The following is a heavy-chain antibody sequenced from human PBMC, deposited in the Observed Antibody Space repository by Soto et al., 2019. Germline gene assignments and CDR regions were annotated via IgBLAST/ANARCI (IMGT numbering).Heavy chain of an antibody. V-gene: IGHV1-3*01. J-gene: IGHJ4*02. CDR2: INAGNGNT. CDR3: AIDLRDYGSCDY. D-gene: IGHD3-10*01. CDR1: GYTFTSYA. Sequence: ASVKVSCKASGYTFTSYAMHWVRQAPGQRLEWMGWINAGNGNTKYSQKFQGRVTITRDTSASTAYMELSSLRSEDTAVYYCAIDLRDYGSCDYWGQGTLVTVSS.